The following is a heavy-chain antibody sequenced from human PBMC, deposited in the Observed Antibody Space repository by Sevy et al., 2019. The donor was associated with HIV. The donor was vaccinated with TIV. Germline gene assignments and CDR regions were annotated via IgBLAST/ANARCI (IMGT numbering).Heavy chain of an antibody. D-gene: IGHD3-10*01. CDR2: IYYSGST. J-gene: IGHJ4*02. V-gene: IGHV4-59*01. Sequence: SETLSLTCTVSGGSISSYYWSWIRQPPGKGLEWIGYIYYSGSTNYNPSLKSRVTISVDTSKNQFSLRLSSVTAADTAAYYCARTIYYGSGPIDYWGQGTLVTVSS. CDR3: ARTIYYGSGPIDY. CDR1: GGSISSYY.